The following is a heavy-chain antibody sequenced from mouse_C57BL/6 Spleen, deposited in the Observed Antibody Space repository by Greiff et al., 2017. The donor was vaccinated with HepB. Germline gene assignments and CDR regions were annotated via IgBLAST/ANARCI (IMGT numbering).Heavy chain of an antibody. CDR3: ARDLANYYGSSYPFDY. V-gene: IGHV3-6*01. Sequence: VQLQQSGPGLVKPSQSLSLTCSVTGYSITSGYYWNWIRQFPGNKLEWMGYISYDGSNNYNPSLKNRISITRDTSKNQFFLKLNSVTTEDTATYYCARDLANYYGSSYPFDYWGQGTTLTVSS. J-gene: IGHJ2*01. CDR1: GYSITSGYY. CDR2: ISYDGSN. D-gene: IGHD1-1*01.